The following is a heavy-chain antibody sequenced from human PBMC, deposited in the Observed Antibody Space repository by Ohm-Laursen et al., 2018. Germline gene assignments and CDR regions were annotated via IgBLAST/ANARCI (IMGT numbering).Heavy chain of an antibody. V-gene: IGHV3-30*18. CDR1: GFTFSSYG. J-gene: IGHJ6*02. Sequence: SLRLSCAASGFTFSSYGMHWVRQAPGKGLEWMAGISKDGSNTYYGHSVEGRFTISRDNSMNTLYLQMNSLRPEDTAVYYCAKDIRTMAGRDVWGQGTAVTVSS. CDR2: ISKDGSNT. D-gene: IGHD4/OR15-4a*01. CDR3: AKDIRTMAGRDV.